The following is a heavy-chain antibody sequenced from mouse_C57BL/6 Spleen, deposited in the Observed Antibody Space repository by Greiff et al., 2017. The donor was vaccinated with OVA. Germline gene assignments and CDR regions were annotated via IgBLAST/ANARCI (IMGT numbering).Heavy chain of an antibody. Sequence: EVQLQQSGPELVKPGASVKISCKASGYTFTDYYMNWVKQSHGKSLEWIGDINPNNGGTSYNQKFKGKATLTVDKSSSTAYMELRSLTSEDSAVYYCARLPPGLLRLYFDVWGTGTTVTVSS. V-gene: IGHV1-26*01. CDR3: ARLPPGLLRLYFDV. CDR2: INPNNGGT. D-gene: IGHD1-1*01. J-gene: IGHJ1*03. CDR1: GYTFTDYY.